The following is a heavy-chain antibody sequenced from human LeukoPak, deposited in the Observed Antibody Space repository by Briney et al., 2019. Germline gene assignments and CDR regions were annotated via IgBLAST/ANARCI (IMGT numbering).Heavy chain of an antibody. J-gene: IGHJ3*01. CDR1: GFTFSDYY. CDR3: ARDLDVVVGPAHYDALDL. V-gene: IGHV3-11*04. CDR2: ISSGGSAI. Sequence: GGSLRLSCAASGFTFSDYYINWIRQAPGKGLEWVSSISSGGSAIFYADSVRGRFTISRDNAKNSLFLQMNSLRAEDTAVYYCARDLDVVVGPAHYDALDLWGQGTTVTVS. D-gene: IGHD2-15*01.